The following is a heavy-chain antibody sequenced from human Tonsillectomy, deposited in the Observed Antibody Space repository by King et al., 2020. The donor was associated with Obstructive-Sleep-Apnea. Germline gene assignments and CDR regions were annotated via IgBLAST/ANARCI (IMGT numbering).Heavy chain of an antibody. CDR2: IFSTGDT. Sequence: VPLQESGPGLVKPSETLSLTCTVSGGSISNYYWSWIRQPPGKGLEWIGYIFSTGDTSYNPSLKTRVTISLDTSKNQFSLRLTSVTAADTAVYYCARVRDSSALYYYYYGMDVWGQGTTVTVSS. D-gene: IGHD3-22*01. J-gene: IGHJ6*02. V-gene: IGHV4-59*01. CDR3: ARVRDSSALYYYYYGMDV. CDR1: GGSISNYY.